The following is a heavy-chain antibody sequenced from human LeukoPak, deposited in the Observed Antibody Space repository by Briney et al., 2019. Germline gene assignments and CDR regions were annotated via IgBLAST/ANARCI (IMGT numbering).Heavy chain of an antibody. CDR1: GFTFSSYA. CDR3: ARSGRFLEWDNWFDP. D-gene: IGHD3-3*01. CDR2: ISYDGSNK. J-gene: IGHJ5*02. Sequence: GGSLRLSCAASGFTFSSYAMHWVRQAPGKGLEWVAVISYDGSNKYYADSVKGRFTISRDNSKNTLYLQMNSLRAEDTAVYYCARSGRFLEWDNWFDPWGQGTLVTVSS. V-gene: IGHV3-30-3*01.